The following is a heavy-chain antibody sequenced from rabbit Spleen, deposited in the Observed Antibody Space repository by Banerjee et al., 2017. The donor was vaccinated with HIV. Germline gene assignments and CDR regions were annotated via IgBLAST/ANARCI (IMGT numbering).Heavy chain of an antibody. CDR2: IYAGSSSNT. D-gene: IGHD1-1*01. V-gene: IGHV1S40*01. Sequence: QSLEESGGDLVKPGASLTLTCTASGVSFSSGDDMCWVRQAPGKGLEWIACIYAGSSSNTYSATWAKGRFTISKTSSTTVTLQMTSLTAADTATYFCARDTSTSFSTYGMDLWGQGTLVTVS. J-gene: IGHJ6*01. CDR1: GVSFSSGDD. CDR3: ARDTSTSFSTYGMDL.